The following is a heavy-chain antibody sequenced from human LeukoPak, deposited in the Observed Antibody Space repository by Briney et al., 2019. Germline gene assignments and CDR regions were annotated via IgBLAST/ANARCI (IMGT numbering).Heavy chain of an antibody. D-gene: IGHD3-9*01. CDR3: AREYFDWSDAFDI. CDR1: GYTFTVYY. V-gene: IGHV1-2*02. J-gene: IGHJ3*02. Sequence: GASVRVSFKASGYTFTVYYMHWVRQAPGQGLEWMGWINPNSGGTNYAQKFQGRVTITRDTSISTAYMELSRLRSDDTAVYYCAREYFDWSDAFDIWGQGTMVTVSS. CDR2: INPNSGGT.